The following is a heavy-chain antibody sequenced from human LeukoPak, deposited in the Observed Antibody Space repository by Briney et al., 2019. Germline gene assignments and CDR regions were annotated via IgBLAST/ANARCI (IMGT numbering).Heavy chain of an antibody. D-gene: IGHD3-10*01. J-gene: IGHJ4*02. CDR3: ARDVYGSGAY. CDR1: GFTFSNYG. CDR2: ISGTGSNT. V-gene: IGHV3-23*01. Sequence: GGSLRLSCAGSGFTFSNYGMSWVRQAPGKGLEWVPAISGTGSNTHYADSVKGRFTISRDNAKNSLYLQMNSLRAEDTALYYCARDVYGSGAYWGQGALVTVSS.